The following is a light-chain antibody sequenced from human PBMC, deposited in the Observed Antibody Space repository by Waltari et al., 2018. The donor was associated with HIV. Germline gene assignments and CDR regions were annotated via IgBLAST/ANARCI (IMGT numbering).Light chain of an antibody. CDR2: KVT. Sequence: QSALTQPRSVSGSPGQSVTISCTGTSRYVGAYNYVSWYQQHPGKAPKLMMYKVTKRPPGIPGRFSSSRAGNTASLTVSGLQAEDEADYYCSSYDNNNNYVIFGGGTKLTVL. V-gene: IGLV2-11*01. CDR3: SSYDNNNNYVI. CDR1: SRYVGAYNY. J-gene: IGLJ2*01.